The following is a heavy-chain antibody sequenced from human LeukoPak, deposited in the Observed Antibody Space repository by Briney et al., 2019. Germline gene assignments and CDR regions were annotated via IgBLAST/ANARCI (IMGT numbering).Heavy chain of an antibody. CDR2: ISGSGGST. Sequence: GGSLRLSCAASGFTFSSYAMSWVRQAPGKGLEWVSAISGSGGSTYYADPVKGRFTISRDNSKNTLYLQMNSLRAEDTAVYYCAKDGYSSGWYKPYYYYGMDVWGQGTTVTVSS. CDR1: GFTFSSYA. D-gene: IGHD6-19*01. CDR3: AKDGYSSGWYKPYYYYGMDV. V-gene: IGHV3-23*01. J-gene: IGHJ6*02.